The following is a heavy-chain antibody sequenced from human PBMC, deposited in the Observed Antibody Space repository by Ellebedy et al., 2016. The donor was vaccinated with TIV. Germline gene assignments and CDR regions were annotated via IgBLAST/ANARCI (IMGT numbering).Heavy chain of an antibody. D-gene: IGHD6-13*01. J-gene: IGHJ4*02. Sequence: GESLKISCVASGFPFSSYAMSWVRQPPGKGLEWVSSISDSGGNTYYADSVRGRFTFSRDNSKNTLYLQMNSLRAEDTAVYYCAKGWLGAGAGTDFDYWGRGTLVTVSS. CDR3: AKGWLGAGAGTDFDY. CDR1: GFPFSSYA. CDR2: ISDSGGNT. V-gene: IGHV3-23*01.